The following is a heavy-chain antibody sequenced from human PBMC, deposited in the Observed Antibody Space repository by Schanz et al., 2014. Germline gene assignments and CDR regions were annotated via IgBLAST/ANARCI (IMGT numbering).Heavy chain of an antibody. D-gene: IGHD3-22*01. CDR3: ARDASSSDYHLAH. Sequence: EVQVVESGGGLVQPGGSLRLSCTASGFNSDDYAMHWVRQAPGKGLEWVSNIPWNGAAIGYAGSVRGRFTISRDSAKNSLYLEMNSLRVEDTAFYYCARDASSSDYHLAHWGQGTLVTVSS. CDR1: GFNSDDYA. CDR2: IPWNGAAI. V-gene: IGHV3-9*02. J-gene: IGHJ4*02.